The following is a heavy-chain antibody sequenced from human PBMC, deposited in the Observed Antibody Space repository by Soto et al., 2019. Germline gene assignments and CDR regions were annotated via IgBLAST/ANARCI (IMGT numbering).Heavy chain of an antibody. CDR2: IYYSGST. J-gene: IGHJ6*03. CDR1: GGSISSSSYY. V-gene: IGHV4-39*01. CDR3: ARACQPAGSGPSDYYYYYYMDV. Sequence: SETLSLTCTVSGGSISSSSYYWGWIRQPPGKGLEWIGSIYYSGSTYYNPSLKSRVTISVDTSKNQFSLKLSSVTAADTAVYYCARACQPAGSGPSDYYYYYYMDVWGKGTTVTVSS.